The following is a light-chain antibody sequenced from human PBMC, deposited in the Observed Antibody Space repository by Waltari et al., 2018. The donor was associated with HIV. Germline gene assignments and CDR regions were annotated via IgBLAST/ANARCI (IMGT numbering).Light chain of an antibody. CDR3: QSYDSSNQGV. J-gene: IGLJ3*02. CDR2: EDN. CDR1: SGTIASNY. V-gene: IGLV6-57*01. Sequence: NFMLTQPHSVSESPGQTVTISCTRTSGTIASNYAQWYQQRPGSSPTTVIYEDNQRPSGVPDRFSGSIDSSSNSASLTISGLKTEDEADYYCQSYDSSNQGVFGGGTKLTVL.